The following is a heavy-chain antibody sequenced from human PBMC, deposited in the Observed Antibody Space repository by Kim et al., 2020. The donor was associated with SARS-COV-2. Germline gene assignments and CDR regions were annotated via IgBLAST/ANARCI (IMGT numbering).Heavy chain of an antibody. J-gene: IGHJ4*02. D-gene: IGHD3-10*01. CDR2: INSDGSST. CDR1: GFTFSSYW. CDR3: ARDPETPHRLLWFGELPTTDSYFDY. V-gene: IGHV3-74*01. Sequence: GGSLRLSCAASGFTFSSYWMHWVRQAPGKGLVWVSRINSDGSSTSYADSVKGRFTISRDNAKNTLYLQMNSLRAEDTAVYYCARDPETPHRLLWFGELPTTDSYFDYWGQGTLVTVSS.